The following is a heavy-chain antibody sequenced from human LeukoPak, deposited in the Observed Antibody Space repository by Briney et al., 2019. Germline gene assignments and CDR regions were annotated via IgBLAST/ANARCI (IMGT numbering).Heavy chain of an antibody. CDR1: GFTFDDYA. V-gene: IGHV3-43D*03. CDR2: ISWDGGST. Sequence: QPGGSLRLSCAASGFTFDDYAMHWVRQAPGKGLEWVSLISWDGGSTYYADSVKGRFTISRDNSKNSLYLQMNSLRAEDTALYYCAKDSGGNSRGGYSYYFDYWGQGTLVTVSS. D-gene: IGHD4-23*01. J-gene: IGHJ4*02. CDR3: AKDSGGNSRGGYSYYFDY.